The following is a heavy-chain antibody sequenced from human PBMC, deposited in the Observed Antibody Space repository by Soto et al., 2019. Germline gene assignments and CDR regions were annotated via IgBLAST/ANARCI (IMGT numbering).Heavy chain of an antibody. D-gene: IGHD1-20*01. CDR3: VRAAAPPRYDFDY. CDR2: VRNKANSYSK. Sequence: EVQLMESGGGLVQSGGSLRLSCAVSGFTFSDYYMDWVRQAPGKGLEWLARVRNKANSYSKEYAAPVKGRFTISRDVSYNLLYLQMDSLKTEDTAMYYCVRAAAPPRYDFDYWGQGIPVTVSS. CDR1: GFTFSDYY. J-gene: IGHJ4*02. V-gene: IGHV3-72*01.